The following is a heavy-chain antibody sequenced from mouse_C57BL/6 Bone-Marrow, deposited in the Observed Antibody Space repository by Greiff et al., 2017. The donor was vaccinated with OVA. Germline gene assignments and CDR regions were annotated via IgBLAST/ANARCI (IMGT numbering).Heavy chain of an antibody. CDR1: GFSLTSYG. D-gene: IGHD2-1*01. Sequence: VHLVESGPGLVQPSQSLSITCTVSGFSLTSYGVHWVRQSPGKGLEWLGVIWSGGSTDYNAAFISRLSISKDNSKSQVFFKMNSLQADDTAIYYCAREIYYGNLYYYAMDYWGQGTSVTVSS. V-gene: IGHV2-2*01. J-gene: IGHJ4*01. CDR2: IWSGGST. CDR3: AREIYYGNLYYYAMDY.